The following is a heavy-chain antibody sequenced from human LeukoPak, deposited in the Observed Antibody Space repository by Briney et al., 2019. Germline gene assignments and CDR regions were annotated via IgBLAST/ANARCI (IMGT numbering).Heavy chain of an antibody. J-gene: IGHJ4*02. V-gene: IGHV3-33*08. Sequence: GGSLRLSCAASGFTFSSYWMSWVRQAPGKGLEWVAVIWYDGSNKYYADSVKGRFTISRDNSKNTLYLQMNSLRAEDTAVYYCARDREMATIDEYYFDYWGQGTLVTVSS. CDR3: ARDREMATIDEYYFDY. CDR1: GFTFSSYW. D-gene: IGHD5-24*01. CDR2: IWYDGSNK.